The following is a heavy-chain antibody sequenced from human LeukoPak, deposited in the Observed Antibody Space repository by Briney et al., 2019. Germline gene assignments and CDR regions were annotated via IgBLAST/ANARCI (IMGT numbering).Heavy chain of an antibody. CDR3: ARDRDCGDGGCYPHFDY. CDR1: GFTFSSNW. D-gene: IGHD2-15*01. V-gene: IGHV3-7*01. CDR2: IRQDGSDK. Sequence: HPGGSLRLSCAASGFTFSSNWMSWVRQAPGKGLEWVANIRQDGSDKYYMDSVKGRFTISRDNAKNSLSLQMNSLRVEDTAVYYCARDRDCGDGGCYPHFDYWGQGVRVTVSS. J-gene: IGHJ4*02.